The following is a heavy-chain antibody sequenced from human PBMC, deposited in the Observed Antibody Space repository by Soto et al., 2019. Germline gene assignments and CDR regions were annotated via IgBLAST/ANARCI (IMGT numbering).Heavy chain of an antibody. V-gene: IGHV3-23*01. D-gene: IGHD3-10*01. Sequence: EVEMLESGGGLVQPGGSLRLSCAASAISFNTYGLPWVPQAPGKGLEWVSTVTVTGGSTYYADSVKGRFTISRDRSNYTVSLLLNSLRVEDTAIYYCAGQRSPEGWFDPWGQGTLVTVSS. J-gene: IGHJ5*02. CDR3: AGQRSPEGWFDP. CDR1: AISFNTYG. CDR2: VTVTGGST.